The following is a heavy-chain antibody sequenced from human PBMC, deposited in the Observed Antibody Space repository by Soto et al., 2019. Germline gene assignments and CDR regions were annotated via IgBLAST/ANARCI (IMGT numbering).Heavy chain of an antibody. D-gene: IGHD6-19*01. V-gene: IGHV1-69*06. CDR1: GYTFTGHY. Sequence: QVQLVQSGAEVKKPGASVKVSCKGSGYTFTGHYMHWVRQAPGQGLEWMGWINPIFGAANYAQKFEGRVTISADKSTTTAYMELSNLTSEDTAVYYCARDEIAVANRVGMDVWGQGTTVIVSS. CDR3: ARDEIAVANRVGMDV. CDR2: INPIFGAA. J-gene: IGHJ6*02.